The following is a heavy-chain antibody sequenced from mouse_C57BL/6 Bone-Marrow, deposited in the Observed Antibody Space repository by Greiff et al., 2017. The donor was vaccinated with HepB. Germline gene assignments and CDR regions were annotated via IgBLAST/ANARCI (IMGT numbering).Heavy chain of an antibody. Sequence: EVHLVESGGGLVQPGGSLKLSCAASGFTFSDYYMYWVRQTPEKRLEWVAYISNGGGSTYYPDTVKGRFTISRDNAKNTLYLQMSRLKSEDTAMYYCARQSYGSSFYFDYWCQGTTLTVSS. CDR2: ISNGGGST. D-gene: IGHD1-1*01. CDR3: ARQSYGSSFYFDY. J-gene: IGHJ2*01. V-gene: IGHV5-12*01. CDR1: GFTFSDYY.